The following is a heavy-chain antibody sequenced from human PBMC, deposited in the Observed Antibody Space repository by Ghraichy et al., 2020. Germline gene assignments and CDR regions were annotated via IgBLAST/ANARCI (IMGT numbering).Heavy chain of an antibody. CDR2: INHSGST. CDR3: ARGLAYCGGDCYSGGEAY. D-gene: IGHD2-21*02. CDR1: GGSFSGYY. J-gene: IGHJ4*02. Sequence: SETLSLTCAVYGGSFSGYYWSWIRQPPGKGLEWIGEINHSGSTNYNPSLKSRVTISVDTSKNQFSLKLSSVTAADTAVYYCARGLAYCGGDCYSGGEAYWGQGTLVTVSS. V-gene: IGHV4-34*01.